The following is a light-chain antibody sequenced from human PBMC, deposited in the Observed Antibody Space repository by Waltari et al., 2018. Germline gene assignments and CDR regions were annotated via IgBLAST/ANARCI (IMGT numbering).Light chain of an antibody. CDR2: DAY. V-gene: IGKV1-27*01. CDR1: QDIDNY. Sequence: DMQLTQSPSSLSASVGDRVTITCRASQDIDNYLAWYQQKPGKPPKLLIYDAYTLHTGVPSRFSGSGGGTEFMLTISSLQPEDAATYFSQKYTSRPRLGGGTKLELK. J-gene: IGKJ4*01. CDR3: QKYTSRPR.